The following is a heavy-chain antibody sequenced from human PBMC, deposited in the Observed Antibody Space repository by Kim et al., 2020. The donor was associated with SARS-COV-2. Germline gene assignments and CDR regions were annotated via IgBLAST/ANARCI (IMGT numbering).Heavy chain of an antibody. J-gene: IGHJ4*02. D-gene: IGHD6-19*01. CDR2: FDPEDGET. V-gene: IGHV1-24*01. CDR1: GYTLTELS. Sequence: ASVKVSCKVSGYTLTELSMHWVRQSPGKGLEWMGGFDPEDGETIYAQKFQGRVTMTEDTSTDTAYMELSSLRSEDTAVYYCATPGLYSSGWGIDSWGQGTLVTVSS. CDR3: ATPGLYSSGWGIDS.